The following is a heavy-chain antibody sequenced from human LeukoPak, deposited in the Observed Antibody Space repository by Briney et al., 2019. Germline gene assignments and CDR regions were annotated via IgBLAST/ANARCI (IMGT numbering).Heavy chain of an antibody. CDR3: ARHGEGDWDYFDY. J-gene: IGHJ4*02. V-gene: IGHV5-10-1*01. CDR1: GYSFTAYW. Sequence: GESLKISCKGSGYSFTAYWISWLRQMPGKGLEWMGKIDPSDSYTNYSPSFQGHVTISADKSISTAYLQWSSLKASDTAMYYCARHGEGDWDYFDYWGQGTLATVSS. CDR2: IDPSDSYT. D-gene: IGHD2-21*02.